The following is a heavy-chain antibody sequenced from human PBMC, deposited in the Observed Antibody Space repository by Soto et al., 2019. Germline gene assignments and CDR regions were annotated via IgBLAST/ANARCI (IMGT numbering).Heavy chain of an antibody. D-gene: IGHD2-21*02. V-gene: IGHV3-21*01. CDR2: ISSSSSYI. CDR3: ARIGRAYCGGDCYSGYDY. Sequence: GSLRLSCAASGFTFSSYSMNWVRQAPGKGLEWVSSISSSSSYIYYADSVKGRFTISRDNAKNSLYLQMNSLRAEDTAVYYCARIGRAYCGGDCYSGYDYWGQGTLVTVSS. CDR1: GFTFSSYS. J-gene: IGHJ4*02.